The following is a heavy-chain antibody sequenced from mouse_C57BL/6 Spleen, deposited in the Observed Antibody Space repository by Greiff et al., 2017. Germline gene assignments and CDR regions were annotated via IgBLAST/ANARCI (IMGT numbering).Heavy chain of an antibody. V-gene: IGHV2-5*01. CDR1: GFSLTSYG. Sequence: VKLMESGPGLVQPSQSLSITCTVSGFSLTSYGVHWVRQSPGKGLEWLGVLWRGGSTDYNAAFMSRLSITKDNSKSQVFFKMNSLQADDTAIYYCAKNSHITTVVGGYFDVWGTGTTVTVSS. CDR2: LWRGGST. D-gene: IGHD1-1*01. CDR3: AKNSHITTVVGGYFDV. J-gene: IGHJ1*03.